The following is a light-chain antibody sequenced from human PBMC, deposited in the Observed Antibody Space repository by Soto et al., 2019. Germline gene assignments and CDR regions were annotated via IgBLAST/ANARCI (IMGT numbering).Light chain of an antibody. CDR1: SSDVGGYDY. CDR3: SSYRRGSTVV. J-gene: IGLJ2*01. V-gene: IGLV2-14*01. Sequence: QSALTQPASVSGSPGQSITIPCTGNSSDVGGYDYVSWYQQHPGKAPKLMIYEVTNRPSGVSNRFSNAKSGNTASLTISGLQAEYEAEYYCSSYRRGSTVVFGGGTQLTVL. CDR2: EVT.